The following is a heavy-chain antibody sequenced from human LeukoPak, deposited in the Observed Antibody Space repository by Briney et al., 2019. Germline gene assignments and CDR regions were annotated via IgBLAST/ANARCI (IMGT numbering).Heavy chain of an antibody. Sequence: SETLSLTCTVSGESINPYYWSWIRQSAGKGLEWIGHIYKSGTTNFNPSLTSRVTMSLDTSRNQFSLKLRSVTAADTAVYFCARSFLDYMDVWGKGTTVTVSS. J-gene: IGHJ6*03. D-gene: IGHD2/OR15-2a*01. CDR1: GESINPYY. CDR3: ARSFLDYMDV. CDR2: IYKSGTT. V-gene: IGHV4-4*07.